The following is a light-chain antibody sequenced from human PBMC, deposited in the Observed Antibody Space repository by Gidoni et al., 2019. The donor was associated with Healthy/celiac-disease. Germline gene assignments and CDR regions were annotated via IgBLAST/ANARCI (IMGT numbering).Light chain of an antibody. Sequence: EIVLTQSPATLSLSPGERATLSCRASQSVSSYLAWYQQKPGQAPRLLIYDASNRATGIPARFIGSGSGTDFTLTISSLEPEDFAVYYCQQRSNWPITFGQXTRLEIK. V-gene: IGKV3-11*01. CDR2: DAS. CDR1: QSVSSY. J-gene: IGKJ5*01. CDR3: QQRSNWPIT.